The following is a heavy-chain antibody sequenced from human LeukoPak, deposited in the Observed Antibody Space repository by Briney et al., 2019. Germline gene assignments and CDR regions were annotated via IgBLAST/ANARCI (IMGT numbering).Heavy chain of an antibody. D-gene: IGHD6-13*01. CDR2: VYSSGST. Sequence: PSETLSLTCTVSGGSISGYYWSWIRQPAGKGLEWIGRVYSSGSTNYNPSFESRVTMSVDTSKNQISLRLSSVTAADTAVYYCARGSPSTAAVPASWGQGTLVTASS. J-gene: IGHJ5*02. CDR3: ARGSPSTAAVPAS. V-gene: IGHV4-4*07. CDR1: GGSISGYY.